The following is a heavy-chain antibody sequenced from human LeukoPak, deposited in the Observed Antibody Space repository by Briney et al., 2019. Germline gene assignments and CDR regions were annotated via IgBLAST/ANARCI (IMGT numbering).Heavy chain of an antibody. CDR3: AGTGGPDYGDPHDAFDI. CDR2: VNPNSGGT. D-gene: IGHD4-17*01. CDR1: GYIFTDYY. V-gene: IGHV1-2*06. Sequence: EASVKVSCKASGYIFTDYYIHWVRQAPGQGLEWMGRVNPNSGGTNFAQKFQGSVTMTRDTSISTAYMELSRLRSDDTAVYYCAGTGGPDYGDPHDAFDIWGQGTMVTVSS. J-gene: IGHJ3*02.